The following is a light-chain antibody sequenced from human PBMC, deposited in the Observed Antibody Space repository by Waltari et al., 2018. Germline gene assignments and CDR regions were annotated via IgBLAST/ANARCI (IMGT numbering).Light chain of an antibody. J-gene: IGLJ2*01. V-gene: IGLV4-69*01. CDR1: SAHSHYD. CDR3: QTWGAWVVV. Sequence: QLVLTQSPSASASLGASIKLTCTLSSAHSHYDVAWHQQQPEKGPLYLMRLNSDGSHSRGDVIPVRFSGSASGAGRYLTISSLQSDDEADYYCQTWGAWVVVFGGGTKLTVL. CDR2: LNSDGSH.